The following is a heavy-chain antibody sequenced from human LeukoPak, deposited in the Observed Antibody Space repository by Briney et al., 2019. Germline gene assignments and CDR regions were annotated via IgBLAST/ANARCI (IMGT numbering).Heavy chain of an antibody. V-gene: IGHV4-38-2*01. Sequence: SSETLSLTCAVSGYSISSGYYWGWIRPPPGKGLEWIGSINHSGSTYYNPSLKSRVTISVDTSKNQFSLKLSSVTAADTAVYYCARGNPFTYYYDSSGYPTPSPFDYWGQGTLVTVSS. CDR2: INHSGST. D-gene: IGHD3-22*01. CDR3: ARGNPFTYYYDSSGYPTPSPFDY. J-gene: IGHJ4*02. CDR1: GYSISSGYY.